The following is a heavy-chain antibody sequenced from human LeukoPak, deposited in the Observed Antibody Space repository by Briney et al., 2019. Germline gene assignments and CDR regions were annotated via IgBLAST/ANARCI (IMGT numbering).Heavy chain of an antibody. CDR1: GYSFTSYW. J-gene: IGHJ4*02. Sequence: GESLKISCKGSGYSFTSYWISWVRQMPGKGLEWMGRIGPSDSYTNYSPSFQGHVTISADKSISTAYLQWSSLKASDTAMYYCASWGIAVAGPFDYWGQGTLVTVSS. D-gene: IGHD6-19*01. CDR3: ASWGIAVAGPFDY. CDR2: IGPSDSYT. V-gene: IGHV5-10-1*01.